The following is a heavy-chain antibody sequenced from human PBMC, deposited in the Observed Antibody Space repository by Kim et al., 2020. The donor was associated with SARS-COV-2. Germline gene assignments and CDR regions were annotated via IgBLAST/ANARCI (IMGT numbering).Heavy chain of an antibody. CDR1: GFTFGDYA. Sequence: GGSLRLSCAASGFTFGDYAMHWVRQAPGKGLEWVSGISWNSGSIGYADSVKGRFTISRDNAKNSLYLQMNSLRAEDTALYYCAKDNFWNYYDTKSQAFYYYYMDVWGKGTTVTVSS. D-gene: IGHD3-22*01. J-gene: IGHJ6*03. CDR3: AKDNFWNYYDTKSQAFYYYYMDV. CDR2: ISWNSGSI. V-gene: IGHV3-9*01.